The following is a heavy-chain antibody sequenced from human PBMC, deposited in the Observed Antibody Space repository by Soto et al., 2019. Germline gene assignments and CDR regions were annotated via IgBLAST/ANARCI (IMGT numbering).Heavy chain of an antibody. D-gene: IGHD4-17*01. J-gene: IGHJ4*02. CDR1: GFSLTTTSMG. Sequence: SGPTREPAQTLTLTCAFSGFSLTTTSMGVAWIRQPPGKALEWLALIYWDDDQRYSPSLKDRLTISKDTSRSRVVLTISNMNPEDTGTYFCAHAGDYDLLSFDHWGPGTLVTVS. V-gene: IGHV2-5*02. CDR2: IYWDDDQ. CDR3: AHAGDYDLLSFDH.